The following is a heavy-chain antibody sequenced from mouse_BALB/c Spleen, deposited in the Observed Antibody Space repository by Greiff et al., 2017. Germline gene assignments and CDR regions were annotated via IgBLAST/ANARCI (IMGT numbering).Heavy chain of an antibody. CDR3: ARGGGSQCYAMDY. D-gene: IGHD1-2*01. Sequence: EVQLLESGGGLVKPGGSLKLSCAASGFTFSSYAMSWVRQTPAKRLEWVASIISGGSTYYPDSVKSRFTISIDNARNILYLQMSSLRTEDTAMYYCARGGGSQCYAMDYWGQGTSVTVSA. J-gene: IGHJ4*01. V-gene: IGHV5-6-5*01. CDR2: IISGGST. CDR1: GFTFSSYA.